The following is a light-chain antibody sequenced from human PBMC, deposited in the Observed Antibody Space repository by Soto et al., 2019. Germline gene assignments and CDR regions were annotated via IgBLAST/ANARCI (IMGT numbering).Light chain of an antibody. Sequence: DIQMTQSPSTLSASVGDRVTITCRASQSISSWLAWYQQKPGKDPKLLIYTASNLKSGVPSRFSGSGSGTEFTLTISSLRPDDFAVYYCQEYNSDSGLTFGGGTKVEIK. CDR1: QSISSW. CDR2: TAS. V-gene: IGKV1-5*03. J-gene: IGKJ4*01. CDR3: QEYNSDSGLT.